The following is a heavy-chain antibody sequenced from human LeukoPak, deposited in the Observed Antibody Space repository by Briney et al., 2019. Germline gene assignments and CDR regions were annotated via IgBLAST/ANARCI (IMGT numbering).Heavy chain of an antibody. CDR1: GGSITFGSYY. J-gene: IGHJ4*02. D-gene: IGHD3-16*02. CDR2: IYTSGRT. CDR3: ARARVIPASFDD. V-gene: IGHV4-61*02. Sequence: SETLSLTCTISGGSITFGSYYWTWVRQPAGKGLEWIGRIYTSGRTFYNPSLKSRVTISMDTSMNQFSLRLNSVTAADTAVYYCARARVIPASFDDWGQGTLVTVSS.